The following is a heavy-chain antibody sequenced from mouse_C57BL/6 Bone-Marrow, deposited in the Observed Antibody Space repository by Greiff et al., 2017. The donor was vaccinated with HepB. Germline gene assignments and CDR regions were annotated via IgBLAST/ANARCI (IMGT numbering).Heavy chain of an antibody. Sequence: VKLMESGPGLVQPSQSLSITCTVSGFSFTSYGVHWVRQSPGKGLEWLGVIWRGGSTDYNAAFMSRLSITKDNSKSQVFFKMNSLQADDAAIYYCAKDNYGSSPFAYWGQGTLVTVSA. D-gene: IGHD1-1*01. CDR2: IWRGGST. CDR1: GFSFTSYG. V-gene: IGHV2-5*01. J-gene: IGHJ3*01. CDR3: AKDNYGSSPFAY.